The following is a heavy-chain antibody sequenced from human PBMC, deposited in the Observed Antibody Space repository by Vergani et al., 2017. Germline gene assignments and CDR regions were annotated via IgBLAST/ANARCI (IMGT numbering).Heavy chain of an antibody. CDR3: ARLQGIQLWPHGVYYYYYGMDV. CDR1: GFTFSSYW. V-gene: IGHV3-33*08. Sequence: VQLVESGGGLVQPGGSLRLSCAASGFTFSSYWMSWVRQAPGKGLEWVAVIWYDGSNKYYADSVKGRFTISRDNSKNTLYLQMNSLRAEDTAVYYCARLQGIQLWPHGVYYYYYGMDVWGQGTTVTVSS. J-gene: IGHJ6*02. D-gene: IGHD5-18*01. CDR2: IWYDGSNK.